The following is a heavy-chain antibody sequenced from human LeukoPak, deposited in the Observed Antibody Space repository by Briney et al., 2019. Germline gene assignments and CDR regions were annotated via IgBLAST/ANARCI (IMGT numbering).Heavy chain of an antibody. Sequence: GGSLRLSCAASGFTFSNYAMTWVRQAPGKGLECVSVISGSGDATNYADSVKGRFTISRDNSKNTVYLQMNSLRAEDTAVYYCAKDHIWGQGTMVTVSS. CDR3: AKDHI. J-gene: IGHJ3*02. CDR1: GFTFSNYA. CDR2: ISGSGDAT. V-gene: IGHV3-23*01.